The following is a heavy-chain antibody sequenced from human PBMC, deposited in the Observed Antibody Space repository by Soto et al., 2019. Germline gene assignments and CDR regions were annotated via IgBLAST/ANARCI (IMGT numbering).Heavy chain of an antibody. D-gene: IGHD6-13*01. V-gene: IGHV3-9*01. CDR2: ISWNSGSI. CDR3: AKGGHRTLGYSRVDY. Sequence: EVQLVESGGGLVQPGRSLRLSCAASGFTFDDYAMHWVRQAPGKGLEWVSGISWNSGSIGYADSVKGRFTISRDNAKNSLYLQMNSLRAEDTALYYCAKGGHRTLGYSRVDYWGQGTLVTVSS. J-gene: IGHJ4*02. CDR1: GFTFDDYA.